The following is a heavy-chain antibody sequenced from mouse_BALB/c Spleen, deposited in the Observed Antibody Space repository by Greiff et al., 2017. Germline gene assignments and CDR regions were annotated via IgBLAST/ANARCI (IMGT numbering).Heavy chain of an antibody. CDR3: ASSYGNYFYYFDY. D-gene: IGHD2-10*02. CDR2: ISYSGST. V-gene: IGHV3-2*02. Sequence: VQLKESGPGLVKPSQSLSLTCTVTGYSITSDYAWNWIRQFPGNKLEWMGYISYSGSTSYNPSLKSRISITRDTSKNQFFLQLNSVTTEDTATYYCASSYGNYFYYFDYWGQGTTLTVSS. CDR1: GYSITSDYA. J-gene: IGHJ2*01.